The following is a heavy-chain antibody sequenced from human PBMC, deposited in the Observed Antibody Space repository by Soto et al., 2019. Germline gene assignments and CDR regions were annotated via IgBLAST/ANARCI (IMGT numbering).Heavy chain of an antibody. CDR3: ARERDTTGYILRY. Sequence: HPGGSLRLSCAASGFTFSRYAMSWVRQAPGKGLEWVSGISASGGDTNYADSVKGRFTFSRDNSKNTVYLQMNSLRAEDTAMYYCARERDTTGYILRYWGQGTLVTVSS. D-gene: IGHD3-9*01. CDR2: ISASGGDT. J-gene: IGHJ4*02. V-gene: IGHV3-23*01. CDR1: GFTFSRYA.